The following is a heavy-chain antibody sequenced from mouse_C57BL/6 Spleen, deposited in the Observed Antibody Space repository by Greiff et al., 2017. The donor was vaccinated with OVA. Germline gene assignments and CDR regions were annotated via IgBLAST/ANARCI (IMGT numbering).Heavy chain of an antibody. J-gene: IGHJ2*01. Sequence: VQLQQPGAELVKPGASVKLSCKASGYTFTSYWMHWVKQRPGQGLEWIGMIHPNSGSTNYNEKFKSKAKLTVDKSSSTAYMQLSSLTSEDSAVYYCARKTVYSGYYFDYWGQGTTLTVSS. CDR3: ARKTVYSGYYFDY. D-gene: IGHD2-12*01. CDR1: GYTFTSYW. V-gene: IGHV1-64*01. CDR2: IHPNSGST.